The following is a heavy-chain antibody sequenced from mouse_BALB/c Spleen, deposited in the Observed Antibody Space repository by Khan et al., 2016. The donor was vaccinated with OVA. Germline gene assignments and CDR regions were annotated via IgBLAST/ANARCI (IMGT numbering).Heavy chain of an antibody. CDR2: ISGDSSTI. D-gene: IGHD1-1*01. CDR1: GFTFSSYG. V-gene: IGHV5-17*02. J-gene: IGHJ2*01. Sequence: VQLKESGGGLVQPGGSRKLSCAASGFTFSSYGMHWVRQAPEKGLEWVAYISGDSSTIYYTDTVKGRFTISRDNPKNTLSLQMTSLMSEDTAMYYCATSYYYGYYFDYWGPGTTPTVSS. CDR3: ATSYYYGYYFDY.